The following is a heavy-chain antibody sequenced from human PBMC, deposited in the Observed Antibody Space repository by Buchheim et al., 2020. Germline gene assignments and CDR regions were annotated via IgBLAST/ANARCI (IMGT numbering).Heavy chain of an antibody. J-gene: IGHJ4*02. Sequence: QVQLVESGGGVVQPGRSLRLSCAASGFTFSSYGMHWVRQAPGKGLEWVAVISYDGSNKYYADSVKGRFTISRDNSKNTLYLQMNSLRAEDTAVYYCAKETRAGYYFDYWGQGTL. CDR2: ISYDGSNK. CDR3: AKETRAGYYFDY. CDR1: GFTFSSYG. V-gene: IGHV3-30*18.